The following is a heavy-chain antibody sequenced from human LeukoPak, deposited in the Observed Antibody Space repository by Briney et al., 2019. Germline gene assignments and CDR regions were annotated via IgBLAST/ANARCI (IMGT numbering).Heavy chain of an antibody. V-gene: IGHV4-30-2*01. CDR1: GGSISSGGYS. CDR2: IYHSGST. J-gene: IGHJ4*02. D-gene: IGHD1-26*01. CDR3: ARDYGSGIFDY. Sequence: PSQTLSLTCAVSGGSISSGGYSWSWIRQPPGKGLEWIGYIYHSGSTYYNPSLKSRVTISVDRSKNQFSLKLSSVTAADTAVYYCARDYGSGIFDYWGQGTLVTVSS.